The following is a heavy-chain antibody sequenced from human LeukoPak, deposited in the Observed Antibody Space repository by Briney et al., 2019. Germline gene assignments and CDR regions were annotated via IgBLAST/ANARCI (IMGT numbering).Heavy chain of an antibody. J-gene: IGHJ6*02. V-gene: IGHV1-69*01. CDR2: IFPIFGTA. CDR3: ARDGDCSSTSCSSYYYGMDV. CDR1: GGTFSSYA. Sequence: SVKVSCKASGGTFSSYAISWVRQAPGQGLEWMGGIFPIFGTANYAQKFQGRVTITADESTSTAYMELSSLRSEDTAVYYCARDGDCSSTSCSSYYYGMDVWGQGTTVTVYS. D-gene: IGHD2-2*01.